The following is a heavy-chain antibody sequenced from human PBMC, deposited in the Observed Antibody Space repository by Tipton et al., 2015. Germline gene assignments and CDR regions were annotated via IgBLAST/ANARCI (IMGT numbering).Heavy chain of an antibody. CDR3: AWDPGDLDTFDS. V-gene: IGHV1-2*02. Sequence: QSGAEVKKPGASVKISCKASGNTFAAYQIHWEREAPGQGLEWMGWINPNNGGTNYAQKFQDRVIMTSDRSISTSYMDLGRLKSDNTAVYYCAWDPGDLDTFDSWGQGTLVTVSS. J-gene: IGHJ4*02. D-gene: IGHD7-27*01. CDR2: INPNNGGT. CDR1: GNTFAAYQ.